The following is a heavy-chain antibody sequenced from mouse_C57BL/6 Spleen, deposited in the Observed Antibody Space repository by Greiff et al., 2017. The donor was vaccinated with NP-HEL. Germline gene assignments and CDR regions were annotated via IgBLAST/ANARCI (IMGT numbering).Heavy chain of an antibody. CDR2: IDPSDSYT. CDR3: ARGDYSNYEAVFRAMDY. Sequence: QVQLQQPGAELVMPGASVKLSCKASGYTFTSYWMHWVKQRPGQGLEWIGEIDPSDSYTNYNQKFKGKSTLTVDKSSSTAYMQLSSLTSEDSAVYYCARGDYSNYEAVFRAMDYWGQGTSVTVSS. D-gene: IGHD2-5*01. V-gene: IGHV1-69*01. J-gene: IGHJ4*01. CDR1: GYTFTSYW.